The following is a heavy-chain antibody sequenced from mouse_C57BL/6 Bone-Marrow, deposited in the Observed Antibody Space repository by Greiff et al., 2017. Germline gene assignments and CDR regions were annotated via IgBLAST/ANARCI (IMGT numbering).Heavy chain of an antibody. Sequence: VQLQESDAELVKPGASVKISCKVSGYTFTDHTIHWMKQRPEQGLEWIGSIYPRDGSTKYNEKFKGKATLTADKSSSTAYMQLNSLTSEDSAVYFCASPLYHGDFDVWGTGTTVTVSS. J-gene: IGHJ1*03. CDR1: GYTFTDHT. CDR2: IYPRDGST. D-gene: IGHD6-1*01. V-gene: IGHV1-78*01. CDR3: ASPLYHGDFDV.